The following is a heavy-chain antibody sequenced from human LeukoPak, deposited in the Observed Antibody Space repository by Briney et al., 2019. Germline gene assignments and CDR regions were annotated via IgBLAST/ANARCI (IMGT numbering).Heavy chain of an antibody. CDR2: ISSTSSTI. J-gene: IGHJ5*02. Sequence: GGSLRLSCAASGFTFSSYEMNWVRQAPGKGLEWVSYISSTSSTIYYADSVKGRFTISRDNAKNSLYLQMNSLRAEDTAVYYCARTYCSSTSCYWFDPWGQGTLVTVSS. CDR3: ARTYCSSTSCYWFDP. V-gene: IGHV3-48*03. CDR1: GFTFSSYE. D-gene: IGHD2-2*01.